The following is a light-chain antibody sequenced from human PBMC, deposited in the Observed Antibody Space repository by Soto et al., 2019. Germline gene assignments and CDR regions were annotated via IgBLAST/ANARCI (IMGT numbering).Light chain of an antibody. CDR3: QHYGSSPET. CDR1: QSVSSNY. CDR2: GAS. V-gene: IGKV3-20*01. J-gene: IGKJ1*01. Sequence: EMVLSESPGTLCLYPGERAILACRASQSVSSNYLAWYQTTPGQPPRLLIYGASSRATGIPDRFSGSGSGTDFTLTISRLEPEEFAVYYGQHYGSSPETFGQGTKVDIK.